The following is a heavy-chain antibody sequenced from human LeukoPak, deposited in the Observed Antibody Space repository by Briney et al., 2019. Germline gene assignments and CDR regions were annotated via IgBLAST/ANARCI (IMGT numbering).Heavy chain of an antibody. Sequence: TSETLSLTCTVSGGSISSGDYYWSWIRQPPGKGLECIGYIYYSGSTYYNPSLKSRVTISVDTSKNQFSLKLSSVTAADTAVYYCARTNYYDSSGPKHYFDQWGQGTLVTVSS. CDR2: IYYSGST. CDR3: ARTNYYDSSGPKHYFDQ. V-gene: IGHV4-30-4*01. D-gene: IGHD3-22*01. J-gene: IGHJ4*02. CDR1: GGSISSGDYY.